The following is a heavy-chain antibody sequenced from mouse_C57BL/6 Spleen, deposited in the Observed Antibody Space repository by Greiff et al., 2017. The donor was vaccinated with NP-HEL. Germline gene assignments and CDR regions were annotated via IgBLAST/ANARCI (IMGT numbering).Heavy chain of an antibody. D-gene: IGHD1-1*01. CDR3: ARSTTVEGGYFDV. CDR2: IDPSDSYT. CDR1: GYTFTSYW. J-gene: IGHJ1*03. Sequence: QVQLQQPGAELVMPGASVKLSCKASGYTFTSYWMHWVKQRPGQGLEWIGEIDPSDSYTNYNQKFKGKSTLTVDKSSSTAYMQLSSLTSEDSAVYYCARSTTVEGGYFDVWGTGTTVTVSS. V-gene: IGHV1-69*01.